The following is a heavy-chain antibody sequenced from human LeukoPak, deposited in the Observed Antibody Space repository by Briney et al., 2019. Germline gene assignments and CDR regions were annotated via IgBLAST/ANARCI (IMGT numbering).Heavy chain of an antibody. J-gene: IGHJ4*02. D-gene: IGHD2-2*01. CDR1: GGSFSGYY. CDR3: ARGLGQPAAH. Sequence: PSETLSLTCAVYGGSFSGYYWSWIRQPPGKGLEWIGEINHSGSTNYNPSLKSRVTISVDTSKNQFSLKLSSVTAADTAVYYCARGLGQPAAHWGQGTLVTVSS. V-gene: IGHV4-34*01. CDR2: INHSGST.